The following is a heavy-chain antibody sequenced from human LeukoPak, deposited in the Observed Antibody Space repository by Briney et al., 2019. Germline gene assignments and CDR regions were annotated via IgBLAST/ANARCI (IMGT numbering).Heavy chain of an antibody. CDR3: AREELRYFDWLLRPFDY. CDR1: GFTFSSYS. CDR2: ISSSSSYI. V-gene: IGHV3-21*01. J-gene: IGHJ4*02. D-gene: IGHD3-9*01. Sequence: GGSLRLSCAASGFTFSSYSMNWVRQAPGKGLEWVSSISSSSSYIYYADSVKGRFTISRDNAKNSLYLQMNSLRAEDTAVYYCAREELRYFDWLLRPFDYWGQGTLVTVSS.